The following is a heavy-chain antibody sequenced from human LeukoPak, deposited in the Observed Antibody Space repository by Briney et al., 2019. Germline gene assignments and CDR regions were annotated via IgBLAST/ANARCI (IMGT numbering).Heavy chain of an antibody. CDR1: GFTFSFYV. D-gene: IGHD5-24*01. CDR2: ISNDGSNK. V-gene: IGHV3-30-3*01. J-gene: IGHJ3*02. Sequence: GGSLRLSCAASGFTFSFYVMHWVRQAPGKGLEGVAVISNDGSNKYYADSVKGRFTISRDNSKNTFYLQTNSLRPEDTALYYCARGRQRWLESDAFDIWGLGTMVTVFS. CDR3: ARGRQRWLESDAFDI.